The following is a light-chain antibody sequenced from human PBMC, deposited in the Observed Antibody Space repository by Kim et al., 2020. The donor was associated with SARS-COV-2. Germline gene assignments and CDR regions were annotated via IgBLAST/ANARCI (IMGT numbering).Light chain of an antibody. CDR1: QSIGDW. CDR3: QQRRTWPLT. Sequence: LSPGERATRSCRASQSIGDWLAWYQQKSGQAPRLVISDASNRATGIPARFSGSGYGTDFTLTISSLEPEDFAVYYCQQRRTWPLTFGGGTKLEI. J-gene: IGKJ4*01. CDR2: DAS. V-gene: IGKV3-11*01.